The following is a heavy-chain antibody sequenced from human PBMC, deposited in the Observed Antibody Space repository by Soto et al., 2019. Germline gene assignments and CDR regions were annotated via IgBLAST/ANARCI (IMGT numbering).Heavy chain of an antibody. D-gene: IGHD3-22*01. V-gene: IGHV1-46*01. Sequence: ASVKVSCKASGYTFTSYYMHWVRQAPGQGLEWMGIINPSGGSTSYAQKFQGRVTMTRDTSTSTVYMELSSLRSEDTAVYYCARVSNYYDSSGYHYFDYWGQGTLVTVSS. CDR1: GYTFTSYY. J-gene: IGHJ4*02. CDR3: ARVSNYYDSSGYHYFDY. CDR2: INPSGGST.